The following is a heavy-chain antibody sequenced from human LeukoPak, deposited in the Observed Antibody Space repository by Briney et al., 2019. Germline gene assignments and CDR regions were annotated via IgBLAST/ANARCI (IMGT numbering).Heavy chain of an antibody. CDR3: ARTPTVYFHP. CDR2: INHSGST. J-gene: IGHJ5*02. Sequence: SETLSLTCAVSSGSFSGYSWSWVRQPPGKGLEWIGEINHSGSTNYSPSLKSRVTISVDTSTSKFSLSLSSVTAADTAVSYCARTPTVYFHPWGQGTLVTVSS. CDR1: SGSFSGYS. V-gene: IGHV4-34*01. D-gene: IGHD4-11*01.